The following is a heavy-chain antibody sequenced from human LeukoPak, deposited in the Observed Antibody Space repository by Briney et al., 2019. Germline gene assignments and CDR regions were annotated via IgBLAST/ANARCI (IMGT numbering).Heavy chain of an antibody. CDR1: GFTFSTYI. CDR2: ISSHGDST. CDR3: ARVFQYSSGCLDY. V-gene: IGHV3-64*01. Sequence: GGSLRLSCAASGFTFSTYIMRWVRQAPGKGLEYVSAISSHGDSTHYANSVKGRFTISRDNSKNTLYLQMGSLRAEDMAVYYCARVFQYSSGCLDYWGQGTLVTVTS. J-gene: IGHJ4*02. D-gene: IGHD6-19*01.